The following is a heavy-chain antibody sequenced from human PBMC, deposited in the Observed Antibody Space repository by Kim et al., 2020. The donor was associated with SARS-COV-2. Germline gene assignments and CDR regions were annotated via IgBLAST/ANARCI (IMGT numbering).Heavy chain of an antibody. J-gene: IGHJ6*02. CDR3: AKKYTRSYYYYFGVDV. D-gene: IGHD2-2*01. Sequence: DPVRSGFTISRDNSKNKLYLEMSSLRADDTAVYYCAKKYTRSYYYYFGVDVWGQGTTVTVSS. V-gene: IGHV3-23*01.